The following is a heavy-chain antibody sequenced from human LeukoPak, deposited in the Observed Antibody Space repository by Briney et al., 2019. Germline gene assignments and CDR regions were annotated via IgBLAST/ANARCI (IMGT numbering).Heavy chain of an antibody. J-gene: IGHJ4*02. CDR2: IYYSGCT. V-gene: IGHV4-59*01. D-gene: IGHD1-14*01. CDR1: GGSIRSYY. CDR3: AKEGPEGRYYFEY. Sequence: PSETLSLTCTVSGGSIRSYYGMWIRQPPGKGRELMGYIYYSGCTNYNPSLKSRVTISVDTSKNQFYLKLSSVPAADPAIYYCAKEGPEGRYYFEYWGQGNLVTVSS.